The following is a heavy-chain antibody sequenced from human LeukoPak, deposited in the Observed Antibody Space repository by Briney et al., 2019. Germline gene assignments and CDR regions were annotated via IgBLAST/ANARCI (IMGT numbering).Heavy chain of an antibody. CDR1: GGSTGSDY. Sequence: PSETLSLTCSVSGGSTGSDYWSWIRQPPGKGLEWIAYVYYSGVTSYNPSLKSRVAISIDTSKNQFSLNLTSVTAADTAVYYCARSPSRRNWDPRLYRWFDPWGQGTLVTVSS. D-gene: IGHD7-27*01. CDR3: ARSPSRRNWDPRLYRWFDP. V-gene: IGHV4-59*08. CDR2: VYYSGVT. J-gene: IGHJ5*02.